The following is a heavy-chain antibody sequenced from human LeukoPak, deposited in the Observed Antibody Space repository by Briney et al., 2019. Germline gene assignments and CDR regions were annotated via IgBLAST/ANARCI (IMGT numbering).Heavy chain of an antibody. V-gene: IGHV1-24*01. D-gene: IGHD6-13*01. J-gene: IGHJ6*02. CDR3: ATDHEAAAGKRYYYYGMDV. CDR1: GYTLTELS. Sequence: ASAKVSCKVSGYTLTELSMHWVRQAPGKGLEWMGGFDPEDGETIYAQKFQGRVTMTEDTSTDTAYMELSSLRSEDTAVYYCATDHEAAAGKRYYYYGMDVWGQGTTVTVSS. CDR2: FDPEDGET.